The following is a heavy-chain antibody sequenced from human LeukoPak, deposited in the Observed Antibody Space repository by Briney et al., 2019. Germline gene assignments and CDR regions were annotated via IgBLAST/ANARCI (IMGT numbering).Heavy chain of an antibody. CDR2: IYYSGST. CDR3: ARAETYSSGWYDPFFDY. V-gene: IGHV4-39*07. J-gene: IGHJ4*02. CDR1: GGPISSSSYY. D-gene: IGHD6-19*01. Sequence: PSETLSLTCTVSGGPISSSSYYWGWIPQPPGKGLEWIGSIYYSGSTYYNPSLKSRVTISVDTSNNQFSLKLRSVTAADTAVYHCARAETYSSGWYDPFFDYWGQGTLVTVST.